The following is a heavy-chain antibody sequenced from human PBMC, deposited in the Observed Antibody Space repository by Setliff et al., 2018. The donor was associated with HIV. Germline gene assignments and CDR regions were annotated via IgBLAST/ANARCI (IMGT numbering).Heavy chain of an antibody. CDR2: IHHSGTT. V-gene: IGHV4-38-2*01. D-gene: IGHD2-2*01. Sequence: SETLSLTCAVSGYSITTGYQWGWIRQSPGKGPEWIGSIHHSGTTYYNPSLRSRATLLVDASKNKFSLQLSSVTAADTAVYYCARQSTTSRDFDSWGQGTLVTVSS. CDR1: GYSITTGYQ. CDR3: ARQSTTSRDFDS. J-gene: IGHJ4*02.